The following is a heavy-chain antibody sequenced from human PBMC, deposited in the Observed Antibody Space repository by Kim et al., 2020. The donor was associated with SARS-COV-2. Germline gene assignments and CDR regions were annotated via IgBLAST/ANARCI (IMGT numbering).Heavy chain of an antibody. CDR3: ARLVGLAPDY. CDR2: ST. V-gene: IGHV4-39*01. Sequence: STYDNPSLKSRVTISVDTSKNQFSLKLSSVTAADTAVYYCARLVGLAPDYWGQGTLVTVSS. J-gene: IGHJ4*02. D-gene: IGHD6-19*01.